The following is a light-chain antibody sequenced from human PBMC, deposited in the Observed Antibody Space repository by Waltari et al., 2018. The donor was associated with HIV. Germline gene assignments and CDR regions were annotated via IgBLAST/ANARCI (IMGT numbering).Light chain of an antibody. V-gene: IGKV4-1*01. Sequence: DIVMTQFPDSLAVSLGQRATVTCKSSHTILHSSNNKNYLSWFQQKPGQPPKLLIYWASTRESGVSDRFTGSGSGTNFSLTISSLQAEDVAVYYCQQCFSTVWTFGQGTKVELK. CDR3: QQCFSTVWT. CDR1: HTILHSSNNKNY. CDR2: WAS. J-gene: IGKJ1*01.